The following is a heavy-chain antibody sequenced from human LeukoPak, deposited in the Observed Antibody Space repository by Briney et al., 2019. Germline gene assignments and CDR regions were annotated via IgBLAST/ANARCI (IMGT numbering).Heavy chain of an antibody. V-gene: IGHV3-23*01. CDR3: AKKTVTTTYYFDD. D-gene: IGHD4-17*01. Sequence: GGSLRLSCAASGFTFSSYAMSWVRQAPGKGLEWVSAISGSGGSTYYADSVKGRFIISRDNSKNTLYLQMNSLRVEDTAAYYCAKKTVTTTYYFDDWGQGTLVTVSS. CDR1: GFTFSSYA. J-gene: IGHJ4*02. CDR2: ISGSGGST.